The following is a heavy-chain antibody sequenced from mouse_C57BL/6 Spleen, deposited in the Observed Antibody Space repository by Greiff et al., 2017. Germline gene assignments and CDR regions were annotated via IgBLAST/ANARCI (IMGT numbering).Heavy chain of an antibody. V-gene: IGHV5-4*03. CDR1: GFTFSSYA. CDR2: ISDGGSYT. Sequence: EVKVVESGGGLVKPGGSLKLSCAASGFTFSSYAMSWVRQTPEKRLEWVATISDGGSYTYYPDNVKGRFTISRDNAKNNLYLQMSHLKSEDTAMYYCARDLRAIYYDYGGGFAYWGQGTLVTVAA. CDR3: ARDLRAIYYDYGGGFAY. D-gene: IGHD2-4*01. J-gene: IGHJ3*01.